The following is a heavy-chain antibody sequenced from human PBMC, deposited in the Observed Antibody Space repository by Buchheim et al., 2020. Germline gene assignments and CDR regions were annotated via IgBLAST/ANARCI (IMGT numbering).Heavy chain of an antibody. CDR1: GGSVTSGTYY. D-gene: IGHD2-15*01. Sequence: QVQLQESGPGLVKPSETLSLTCSVSGGSVTSGTYYWSWIRQPPGKGLDWIGHIYDSGSTNYNPSLKSRVTIAVDTSKNQFSLKVTSVTAADTAVYYCARELGYYSGGNCYRYFDLWGRGTL. CDR2: IYDSGST. V-gene: IGHV4-61*01. CDR3: ARELGYYSGGNCYRYFDL. J-gene: IGHJ2*01.